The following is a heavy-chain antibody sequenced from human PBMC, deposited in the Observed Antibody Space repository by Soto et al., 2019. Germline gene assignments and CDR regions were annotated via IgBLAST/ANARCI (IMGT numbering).Heavy chain of an antibody. Sequence: SETLSLTCSVSGASISSYYWSWFRQAPGKGLEYIGYIHNGERTNYNPTLESRVTISADTSKNQFSLRLSSVTAADTAMYYCSYGDSPGPIDHWGQGTLVTVSS. CDR1: GASISSYY. CDR3: SYGDSPGPIDH. J-gene: IGHJ4*02. D-gene: IGHD4-17*01. CDR2: IHNGERT. V-gene: IGHV4-59*01.